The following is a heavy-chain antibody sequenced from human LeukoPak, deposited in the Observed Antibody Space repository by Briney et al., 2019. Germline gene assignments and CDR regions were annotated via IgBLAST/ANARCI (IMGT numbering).Heavy chain of an antibody. J-gene: IGHJ5*02. D-gene: IGHD5-18*01. V-gene: IGHV4-59*12. CDR1: GGSISSYY. CDR3: ARDPGTAMVTNWFDP. CDR2: IYYSGST. Sequence: PSETLSLTCTVSGGSISSYYWSWIRQPPGKGLEWIGSIYYSGSTYYNPSLKSRVTISVDTSKNQFSLKLSSVTAADTAVYYCARDPGTAMVTNWFDPWGQGTLVTVSS.